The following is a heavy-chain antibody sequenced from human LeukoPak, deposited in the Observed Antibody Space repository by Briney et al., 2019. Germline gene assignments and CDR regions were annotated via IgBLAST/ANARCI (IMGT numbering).Heavy chain of an antibody. CDR2: ISSSSSYI. CDR1: GFTFSSYS. Sequence: PGGSLRLSCAASGFTFSSYSMNWVRQAPGKGLEWVSSISSSSSYIYYADSVKGRFTISRDNAKNSLYLQMNSLRAEDTAVYYCARANAGSRLLCPVCPTDYWGQGTLVTVSS. D-gene: IGHD2-2*01. J-gene: IGHJ4*02. V-gene: IGHV3-21*01. CDR3: ARANAGSRLLCPVCPTDY.